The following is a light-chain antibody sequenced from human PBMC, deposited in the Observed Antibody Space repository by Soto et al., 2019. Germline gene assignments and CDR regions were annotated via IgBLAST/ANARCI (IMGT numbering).Light chain of an antibody. CDR2: AAS. V-gene: IGKV1-9*01. Sequence: IKFNQSRSSLSASVEDSVTITCRASQGISSFLAWYQQKPGKAPKLLIYAASTLQSGVPSRFSGSGSGTDFTLTISSLQPEDFATYFCQQLNSYPITFGQGTRLEI. CDR3: QQLNSYPIT. J-gene: IGKJ5*01. CDR1: QGISSF.